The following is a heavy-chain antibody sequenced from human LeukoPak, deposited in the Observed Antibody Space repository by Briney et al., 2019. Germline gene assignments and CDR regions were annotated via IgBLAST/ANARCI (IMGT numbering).Heavy chain of an antibody. Sequence: ASVKVSCKASGYTFTNYAMNWVRQAPGQGLEWMGWINPNSGDTNYAQKFQGWVTMTRDTSISTAYMELSRLRSDDTAIYYCAGHWGSNDAFDIWGQGTMVTVSS. CDR1: GYTFTNYA. CDR2: INPNSGDT. J-gene: IGHJ3*02. V-gene: IGHV1-2*04. CDR3: AGHWGSNDAFDI. D-gene: IGHD7-27*01.